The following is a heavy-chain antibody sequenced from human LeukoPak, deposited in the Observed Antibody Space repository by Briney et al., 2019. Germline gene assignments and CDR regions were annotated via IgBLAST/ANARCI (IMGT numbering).Heavy chain of an antibody. CDR2: IIPIFGTA. V-gene: IGHV1-69*05. CDR3: ARDPLRWELLPGINFDY. J-gene: IGHJ4*02. D-gene: IGHD1-26*01. CDR1: GGTFSSYA. Sequence: SVKVSCKASGGTFSSYAISWVRQAPGQGLEWMGGIIPIFGTANYAQKFQGRVTITTDESTSTAYMELSSLRSEDTAVYYCARDPLRWELLPGINFDYWGQGTLVTVSS.